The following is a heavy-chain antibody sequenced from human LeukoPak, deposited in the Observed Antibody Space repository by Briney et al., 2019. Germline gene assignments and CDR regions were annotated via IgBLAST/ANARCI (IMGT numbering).Heavy chain of an antibody. D-gene: IGHD6-13*01. Sequence: GGSLRLSCTASGFTFSSYAMSWVRQAPGKGLEWVSAISGSGDSTYYGDSVKGRFTISRDNSKNTLYLQMNSLRAEDTAVYYCAKTRPLDSSSWSHGDYWGQGTLVTVSS. J-gene: IGHJ4*02. CDR1: GFTFSSYA. V-gene: IGHV3-23*01. CDR2: ISGSGDST. CDR3: AKTRPLDSSSWSHGDY.